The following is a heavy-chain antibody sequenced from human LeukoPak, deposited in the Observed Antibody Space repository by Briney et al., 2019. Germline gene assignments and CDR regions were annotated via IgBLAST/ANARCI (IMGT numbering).Heavy chain of an antibody. V-gene: IGHV3-23*01. Sequence: GGSLRLSCAASGFTFSSNYISGVRQAPGKGLEWVSAISGRGGSTYYADSVKGRFTISRDNSKNTLYLQMNSLRAEDTAVYYCAQDRAYSGPCDYWGPGTLVTVSS. CDR3: AQDRAYSGPCDY. CDR2: ISGRGGST. D-gene: IGHD2-21*01. J-gene: IGHJ4*02. CDR1: GFTFSSNY.